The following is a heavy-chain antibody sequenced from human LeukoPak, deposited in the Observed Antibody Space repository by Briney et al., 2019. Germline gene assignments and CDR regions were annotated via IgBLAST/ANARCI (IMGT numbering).Heavy chain of an antibody. CDR1: GGSISSSSYY. V-gene: IGHV4-39*01. CDR2: IYYSGST. J-gene: IGHJ4*02. Sequence: PSQTLSLTCTVSGGSISSSSYYWGWIRQPPGKGLEWIGSIYYSGSTYYNPSLKSRVTISVDTSKNQFSLKLSSVTAADTAVYYCATRISYYDILSGYSDYWGQGTPVTVSS. D-gene: IGHD3-9*01. CDR3: ATRISYYDILSGYSDY.